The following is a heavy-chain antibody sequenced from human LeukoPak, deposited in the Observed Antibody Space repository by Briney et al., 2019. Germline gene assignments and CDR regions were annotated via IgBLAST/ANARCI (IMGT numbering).Heavy chain of an antibody. V-gene: IGHV1-46*01. J-gene: IGHJ2*01. CDR3: ARVIRYSYGYWYFDF. D-gene: IGHD5-18*01. CDR1: GYTFTNYY. Sequence: GASVKVSCKASGYTFTNYYMHWVRQAPGQGLEWVGIINPSGGSTSYARKFQGRVTVTRDTSTSTVYMELRSLRSEDTAVYYCARVIRYSYGYWYFDFWGRGTLVTVSS. CDR2: INPSGGST.